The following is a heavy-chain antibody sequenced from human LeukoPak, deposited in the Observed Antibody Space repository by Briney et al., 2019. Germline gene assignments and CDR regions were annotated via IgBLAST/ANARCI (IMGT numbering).Heavy chain of an antibody. CDR1: GYTFTSYG. J-gene: IGHJ4*02. CDR3: ARDGTAMVITNGYFDY. Sequence: GASVKVSCKASGYTFTSYGISWVRQAPGQGLEWMGWISAYNGNTNYAQKLQGRVTMTTDTSTSTAYMELRSLRSDDTAVYYCARDGTAMVITNGYFDYWGQGTLVTVSS. CDR2: ISAYNGNT. V-gene: IGHV1-18*01. D-gene: IGHD5-18*01.